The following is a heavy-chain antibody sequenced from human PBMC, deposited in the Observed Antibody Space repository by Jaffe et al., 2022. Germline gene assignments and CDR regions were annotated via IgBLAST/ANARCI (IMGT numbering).Heavy chain of an antibody. CDR3: ARHGGIAAAGLNWYFDL. CDR2: IYHSGST. CDR1: GYSISSGYY. D-gene: IGHD6-13*01. Sequence: QVQLQESGPGLVKPSETLSLTCAVSGYSISSGYYWGWIRQPPGKGLEWIGSIYHSGSTYYNPSLKSRVTISVDTSKNQFSLKLSSVTAADTAVYYCARHGGIAAAGLNWYFDLWGRGTLVTVSS. V-gene: IGHV4-38-2*01. J-gene: IGHJ2*01.